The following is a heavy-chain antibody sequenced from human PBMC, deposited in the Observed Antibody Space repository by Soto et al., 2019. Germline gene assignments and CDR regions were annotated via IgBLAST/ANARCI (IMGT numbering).Heavy chain of an antibody. V-gene: IGHV3-48*03. Sequence: PGGSLRLSCAASGFTLSSYEMNWVRQAPGKGLEWVSYISSSGSTIYYADSVKGRFTISRDNAKNSLYLQMNSLRAEDTAVYYCARQSTYYYNSSGYYLDYWGQGTLVTVSS. CDR2: ISSSGSTI. J-gene: IGHJ4*02. CDR3: ARQSTYYYNSSGYYLDY. D-gene: IGHD3-22*01. CDR1: GFTLSSYE.